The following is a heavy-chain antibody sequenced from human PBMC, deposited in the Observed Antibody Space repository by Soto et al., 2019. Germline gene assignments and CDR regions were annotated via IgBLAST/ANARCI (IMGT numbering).Heavy chain of an antibody. J-gene: IGHJ6*02. CDR3: ASARYQLVHPCYFGVDV. D-gene: IGHD2-2*01. V-gene: IGHV4-59*01. CDR2: IHYSGST. Sequence: LSLTFTVSGGSISSYYWSWIRQSPGKGLEWIGYIHYSGSTKSNPSLKSRVTISVDTSRNQVSPRLSSVTAADSAVYFCASARYQLVHPCYFGVDVWGQGPTLTVFS. CDR1: GGSISSYY.